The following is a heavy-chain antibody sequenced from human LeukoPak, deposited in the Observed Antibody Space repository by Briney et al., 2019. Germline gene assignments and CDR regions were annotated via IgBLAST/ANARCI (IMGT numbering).Heavy chain of an antibody. J-gene: IGHJ4*02. CDR1: WVTFHNAR. CDR3: TTGGGTSDY. CDR2: IRGRTDGGTT. Sequence: GGSLRLSRGASWVTFHNARVGWGPQGPGEGVGWVGRIRGRTDGGTTDYAAPVNGRFTISRDDSKNTLYLQMNILKTEDTAVYYCTTGGGTSDYWGQGTLVTVSP. D-gene: IGHD3-16*01. V-gene: IGHV3-15*01.